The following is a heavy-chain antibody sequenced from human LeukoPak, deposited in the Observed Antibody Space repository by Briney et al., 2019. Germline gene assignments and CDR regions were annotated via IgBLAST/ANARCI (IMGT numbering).Heavy chain of an antibody. CDR2: VYSSGST. V-gene: IGHV4-59*08. CDR3: ARRYYYDSSGYRDAFDI. J-gene: IGHJ3*02. D-gene: IGHD3-22*01. Sequence: SGAPSPTCTVPGGSLSTFYWRWVRPPPGKGPGWVGYVYSSGSTNYNPSLKSRVTISVDTSKNQFSLKLSSVTAADTAVYYCARRYYYDSSGYRDAFDIWGQGTMVTVSS. CDR1: GGSLSTFY.